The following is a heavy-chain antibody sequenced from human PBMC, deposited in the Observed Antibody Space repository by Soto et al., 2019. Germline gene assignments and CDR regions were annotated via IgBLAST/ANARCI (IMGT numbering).Heavy chain of an antibody. Sequence: PSETLSLTCAVSSVSISSSYWWSWVRQPPGKGLEWIGEIYHTGSTNYNPSLKSRITMSVDKSKNQFSLKLSSVTAADTAVYYCARGGDYRFDYWGQGTLVTVSS. CDR3: ARGGDYRFDY. CDR2: IYHTGST. CDR1: SVSISSSYW. V-gene: IGHV4-4*02. D-gene: IGHD4-4*01. J-gene: IGHJ4*02.